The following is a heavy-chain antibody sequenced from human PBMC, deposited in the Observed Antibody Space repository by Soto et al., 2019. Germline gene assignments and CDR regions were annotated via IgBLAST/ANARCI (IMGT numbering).Heavy chain of an antibody. V-gene: IGHV4-59*01. J-gene: IGHJ4*02. Sequence: SETLSLTCTVSGGSMSFYYWSWIRQPPGKGLEWIGYIYYSGSTNYNPSLKSRVTISVDTSKNQFSLKLSSLAAADTAVYYCARITEKRGFFDYWGQGILVTVSS. CDR2: IYYSGST. CDR3: ARITEKRGFFDY. CDR1: GGSMSFYY.